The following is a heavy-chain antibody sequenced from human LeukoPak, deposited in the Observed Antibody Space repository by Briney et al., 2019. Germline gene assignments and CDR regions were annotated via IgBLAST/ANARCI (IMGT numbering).Heavy chain of an antibody. Sequence: PGGSLRLSCTASGFTFSSYAMSWVRQAPGKGLEWVSAISGGGGSAYYADSVKGRFTISRDNSKNTLYLQMNSLRAEDRAVYYCAQGGGYSYGEIDYWGQGTLVTVSS. CDR1: GFTFSSYA. CDR2: ISGGGGSA. CDR3: AQGGGYSYGEIDY. J-gene: IGHJ4*02. D-gene: IGHD5-18*01. V-gene: IGHV3-23*01.